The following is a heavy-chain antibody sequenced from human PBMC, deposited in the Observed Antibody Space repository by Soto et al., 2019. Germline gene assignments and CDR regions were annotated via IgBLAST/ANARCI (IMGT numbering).Heavy chain of an antibody. V-gene: IGHV3-11*06. D-gene: IGHD2-2*01. Sequence: GGSLRLSCAASGFTFSDYYMSWIRQAPGKGLEWVSYISSSSSYTNYADSVKGRFTISRDNAKNSLYLQMNSLRAEDTAVYYCARDSKGGADIVVVPAADYWGQGTLVTVSS. J-gene: IGHJ4*02. CDR2: ISSSSSYT. CDR1: GFTFSDYY. CDR3: ARDSKGGADIVVVPAADY.